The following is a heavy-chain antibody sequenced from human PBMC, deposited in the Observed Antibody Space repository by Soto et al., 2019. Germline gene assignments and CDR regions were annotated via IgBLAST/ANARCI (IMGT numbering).Heavy chain of an antibody. V-gene: IGHV4-31*03. CDR3: ASSIDP. J-gene: IGHJ5*02. CDR2: IYYSGST. Sequence: TLSLTCTVSAGSISTGGYYWSWIRQHPGKGLEWIGYIYYSGSTYCNPSLKSRVTISVDTTKNQFSLQLISVTAADTAVYYCASSIDPWGKGTLVTVSS. CDR1: AGSISTGGYY.